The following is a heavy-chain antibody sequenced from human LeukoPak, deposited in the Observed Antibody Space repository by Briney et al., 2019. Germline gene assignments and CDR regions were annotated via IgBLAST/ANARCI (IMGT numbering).Heavy chain of an antibody. CDR2: IRYDGSNK. CDR3: ARNWSNYFDY. D-gene: IGHD1-1*01. V-gene: IGHV3-30*02. CDR1: GFTFTTYG. J-gene: IGHJ4*02. Sequence: GGSLRLSCAASGFTFTTYGMHWVRQAPGKGLEWVSFIRYDGSNKYYIDSVKGRFTTSRDNSKNTLYLQMNSLRVEDTAVYYCARNWSNYFDYWGQGTLVAVSA.